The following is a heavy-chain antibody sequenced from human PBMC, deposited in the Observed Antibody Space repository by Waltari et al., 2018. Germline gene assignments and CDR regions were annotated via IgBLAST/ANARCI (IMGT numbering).Heavy chain of an antibody. J-gene: IGHJ3*02. D-gene: IGHD4-4*01. Sequence: QVQLQQWGAGLLKPSETLSLTCAVYGGSFSGYYWSWIRQPPGKGLEWIGEINHSGSTNYNPSLKSRVTISVDTSKNQFSLKLSSVTAADTAVYYCARAGLQYQRRFHAFDIWGQGTMVTVSS. CDR2: INHSGST. V-gene: IGHV4-34*01. CDR1: GGSFSGYY. CDR3: ARAGLQYQRRFHAFDI.